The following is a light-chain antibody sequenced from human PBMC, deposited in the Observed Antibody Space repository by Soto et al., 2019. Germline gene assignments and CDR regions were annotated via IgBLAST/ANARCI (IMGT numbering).Light chain of an antibody. CDR2: GNF. Sequence: LLNPPPPVSGAPGARGTLSCPGSSSEIGSHYDVHWYQQLPGAAPRLLIYGNFKRPSGVPDRFSGSKSDTSASLAITGLQAEDEADYYCQSYDSSLSGYVFVTGTKVTVL. J-gene: IGLJ1*01. CDR1: SSEIGSHYD. V-gene: IGLV1-40*01. CDR3: QSYDSSLSGYV.